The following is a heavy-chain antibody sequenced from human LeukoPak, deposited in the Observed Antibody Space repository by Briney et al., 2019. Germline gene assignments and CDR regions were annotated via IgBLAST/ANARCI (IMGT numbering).Heavy chain of an antibody. J-gene: IGHJ6*02. Sequence: GGSLRLSCAASGFTFSTYWMSWVRQAPGKGVEWVANIKQDGSEKYYVDSVKGRFPISRHNAKNSVYLQMNSLRAEDTAVYYCARYQGGGWDVWGQGNTVTVSS. CDR1: GFTFSTYW. CDR3: ARYQGGGWDV. D-gene: IGHD6-25*01. CDR2: IKQDGSEK. V-gene: IGHV3-7*01.